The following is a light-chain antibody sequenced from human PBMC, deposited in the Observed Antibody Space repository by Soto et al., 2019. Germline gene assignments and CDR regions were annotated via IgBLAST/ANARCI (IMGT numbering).Light chain of an antibody. CDR3: RQYNNWPIT. CDR1: QSVSSNF. Sequence: EIVLTQSPGTLSLSPGERATLSCRASQSVSSNFLAWYQEKLGQAPRLLIYGASKRATGIPDRFSGSGSGTDFTLTISRLEPEDFAVYYCRQYNNWPITFGQGTRLEIK. J-gene: IGKJ5*01. CDR2: GAS. V-gene: IGKV3-20*01.